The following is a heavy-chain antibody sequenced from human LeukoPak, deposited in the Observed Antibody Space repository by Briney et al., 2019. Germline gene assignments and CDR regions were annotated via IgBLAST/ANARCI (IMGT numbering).Heavy chain of an antibody. D-gene: IGHD1-26*01. CDR3: ARQGSYSSERGYFDY. Sequence: SQTLSLTCTVSGGPISSGSYYWSWIRQPAGKGLEWIGRIYTSGSTNYNPSLKSRVTISVDTSKNQFSLKLSSVTAADTAVYYCARQGSYSSERGYFDYWGQGTLVTVSS. J-gene: IGHJ4*02. V-gene: IGHV4-61*02. CDR2: IYTSGST. CDR1: GGPISSGSYY.